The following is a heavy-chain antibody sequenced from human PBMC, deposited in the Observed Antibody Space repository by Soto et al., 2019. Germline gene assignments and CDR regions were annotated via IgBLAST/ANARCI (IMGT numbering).Heavy chain of an antibody. J-gene: IGHJ4*02. Sequence: PSETLSLTCAVYGGSFSVYYWSWIRQPPGKGLEWIGEINHSGSTNYNPSLKSRVTISVDTSKNQFSLKLSSVTAADTAVYYCARACRTAMVHLDYWGQGTLVTVSS. V-gene: IGHV4-34*01. CDR2: INHSGST. CDR3: ARACRTAMVHLDY. D-gene: IGHD5-18*01. CDR1: GGSFSVYY.